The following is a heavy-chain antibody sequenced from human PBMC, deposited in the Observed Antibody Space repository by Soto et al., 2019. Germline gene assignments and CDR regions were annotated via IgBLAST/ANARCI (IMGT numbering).Heavy chain of an antibody. V-gene: IGHV2-5*02. CDR3: AHIAYSWVLGGFAY. J-gene: IGHJ4*02. D-gene: IGHD2-15*01. CDR1: GFSLSTTAVG. Sequence: QITLKESGPPLVKPTQTLTLTCTFSGFSLSTTAVGVGWILHPPGRALEWRALIYWDDDKRYSPSLKISLTINTYTSKTQVVLTMTNMAPVYTATYYCAHIAYSWVLGGFAYWGQGTLVTVSS. CDR2: IYWDDDK.